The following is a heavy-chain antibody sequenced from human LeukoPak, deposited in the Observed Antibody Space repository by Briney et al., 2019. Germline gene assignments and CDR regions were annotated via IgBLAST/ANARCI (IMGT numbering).Heavy chain of an antibody. J-gene: IGHJ4*02. Sequence: SETLSLTCAVYGGSFSDYYWSWIRQPPGKGLEWIGEINHSGSTNYNPSLKSRVTISVDTSKNQFSLKLSSVTAADTAVYYCARNYLTYFDYWGQGTLVTVSS. V-gene: IGHV4-34*01. CDR1: GGSFSDYY. CDR3: ARNYLTYFDY. D-gene: IGHD5-24*01. CDR2: INHSGST.